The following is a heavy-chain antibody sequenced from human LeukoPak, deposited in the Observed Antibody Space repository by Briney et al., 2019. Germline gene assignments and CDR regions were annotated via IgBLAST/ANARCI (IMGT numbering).Heavy chain of an antibody. Sequence: SETLSLTCAVYGGSLSGDYWSWIRQPPGKGLEWIGEINHSGSTNYNPSLKSRVTISVDTSKNQFSLKLSSVTAADTAVYYCARPLYSGSYYAYWGQGTLVTVSS. V-gene: IGHV4-34*01. D-gene: IGHD1-26*01. CDR2: INHSGST. CDR1: GGSLSGDY. CDR3: ARPLYSGSYYAY. J-gene: IGHJ4*02.